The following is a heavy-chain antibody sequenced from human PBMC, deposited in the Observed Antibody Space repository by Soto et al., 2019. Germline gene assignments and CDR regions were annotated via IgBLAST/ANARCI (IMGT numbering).Heavy chain of an antibody. J-gene: IGHJ4*02. CDR2: ISSSSGRTI. CDR1: GFTFSDYY. CDR3: ARMAPPIDY. Sequence: QVQLVESGGGLVKPGGSLRLSGAASGFTFSDYYMSWIRQAPGKGLEWVSYISSSSGRTIYYADAVKGRFTISRDNAKNSLYLQRNSLRAEDTAVYYCARMAPPIDYWGQGTLVTVSS. D-gene: IGHD5-12*01. V-gene: IGHV3-11*01.